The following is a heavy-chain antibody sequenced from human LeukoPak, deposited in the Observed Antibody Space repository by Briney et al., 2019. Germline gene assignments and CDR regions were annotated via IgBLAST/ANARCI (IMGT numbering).Heavy chain of an antibody. Sequence: SETLSLTCTVSGGSISSYYWSWIRQPPGKGLEWIGYIYYSGSTNYNPSLKSRVTISVDTSKNQFSLKLSSVTAADTAVYYCARDSLLRYYYYMDVWGKGTTVTVSS. D-gene: IGHD2-15*01. V-gene: IGHV4-59*01. CDR3: ARDSLLRYYYYMDV. J-gene: IGHJ6*03. CDR2: IYYSGST. CDR1: GGSISSYY.